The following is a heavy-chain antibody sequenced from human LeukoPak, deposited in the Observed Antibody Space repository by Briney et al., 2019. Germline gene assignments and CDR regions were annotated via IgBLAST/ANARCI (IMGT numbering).Heavy chain of an antibody. V-gene: IGHV1-69*05. CDR1: GGTFSSYA. D-gene: IGHD5-12*01. Sequence: ASVKVSCKASGGTFSSYAISWVRQAPGQGLEWMGRTIPIFGTANYAQKFQGRVTITTDESTSTAYMELSSLRSEDTAVYYCAKDKYSGRKPTPFDYWGQGTLVTVSS. CDR2: TIPIFGTA. J-gene: IGHJ4*02. CDR3: AKDKYSGRKPTPFDY.